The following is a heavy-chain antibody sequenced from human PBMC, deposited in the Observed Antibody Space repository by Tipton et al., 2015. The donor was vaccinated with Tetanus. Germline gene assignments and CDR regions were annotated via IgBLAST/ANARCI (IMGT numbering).Heavy chain of an antibody. CDR1: GYTFTGYY. CDR3: ARGRAVTTFYYYYGMDV. D-gene: IGHD4-17*01. V-gene: IGHV1-2*02. Sequence: QLVQSGAEVKKPGASVKVSYKASGYTFTGYYMHWVRQAPGQGLEWMGWINPNSGGTNYAQKFQGRVTMTRDTSISTAYMELSRLRSDDTAVYYCARGRAVTTFYYYYGMDVWGQGTTVTVSS. J-gene: IGHJ6*02. CDR2: INPNSGGT.